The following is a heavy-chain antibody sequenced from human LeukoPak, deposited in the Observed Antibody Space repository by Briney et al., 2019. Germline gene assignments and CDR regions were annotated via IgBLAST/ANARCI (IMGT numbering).Heavy chain of an antibody. J-gene: IGHJ4*02. CDR3: ATDLYGSGSYYSILGY. Sequence: ASVKVSCKVSGYTLTELSMHWVRQAPGKGLEWMGGFDPEDGETIYAQKFQGRVTMTEDTSTDTAYMELSSLRSEDTAVYYCATDLYGSGSYYSILGYWGQGTLVTVSS. CDR2: FDPEDGET. CDR1: GYTLTELS. D-gene: IGHD3-10*01. V-gene: IGHV1-24*01.